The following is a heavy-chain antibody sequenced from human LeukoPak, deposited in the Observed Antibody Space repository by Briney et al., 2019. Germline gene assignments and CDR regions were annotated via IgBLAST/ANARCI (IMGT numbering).Heavy chain of an antibody. Sequence: GGSLRLSCAASGFTVSNNYMTWVRQARGEGLEWVSLISTGGSPYYTDSVKGRFTISRDNSKNTLFLQMNSLRAEDTAVYYCVRGFRGYSFDYWGQGTLVTVSS. J-gene: IGHJ4*02. CDR2: ISTGGSP. CDR1: GFTVSNNY. CDR3: VRGFRGYSFDY. V-gene: IGHV3-53*01.